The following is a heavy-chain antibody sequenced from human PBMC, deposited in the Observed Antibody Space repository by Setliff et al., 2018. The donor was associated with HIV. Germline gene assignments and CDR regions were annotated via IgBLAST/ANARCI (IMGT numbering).Heavy chain of an antibody. J-gene: IGHJ3*01. CDR3: ARGNFGAAIRSQAFDL. D-gene: IGHD3-3*01. CDR1: GFIFNNYD. CDR2: ITTDSNYI. V-gene: IGHV3-21*06. Sequence: GGSLRLSCAASGFIFNNYDMNWVRQAPGKGPEWVSSITTDSNYIYHADSVKGRFTTSRDNAKNSLYLQMNSLRAEDTAVYYCARGNFGAAIRSQAFDLWGRGTKVTVSS.